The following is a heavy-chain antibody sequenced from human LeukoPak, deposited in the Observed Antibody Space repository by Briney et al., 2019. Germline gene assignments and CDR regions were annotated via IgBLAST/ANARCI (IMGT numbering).Heavy chain of an antibody. CDR1: GGSFSGYY. J-gene: IGHJ5*02. CDR3: ARRTRYLHNWFDP. CDR2: INHSGST. D-gene: IGHD1-14*01. V-gene: IGHV4-34*01. Sequence: PSETLSLTCAVYGGSFSGYYWSWIRQPPGKGLEWIGEINHSGSTNYNPSLKSRVTISVDTSKNQFSLKLSSVTAADTAVYYCARRTRYLHNWFDPWGQGTLVTVSS.